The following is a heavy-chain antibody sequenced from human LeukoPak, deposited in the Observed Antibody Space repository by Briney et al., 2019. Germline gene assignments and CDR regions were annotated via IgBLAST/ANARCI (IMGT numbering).Heavy chain of an antibody. CDR1: GGSLSDYY. V-gene: IGHV4-59*13. J-gene: IGHJ6*02. CDR2: IYYSGST. Sequence: SETLSLTCTVSGGSLSDYYWSWIRQPPGKGLEWLVFIYYSGSTNYHPSLKGRLTMSVDTSKNQFSLRLSSVTAADTAVYYCARCPYYYDSSDYSNFYYYGMDVWGQGTTVTVSS. D-gene: IGHD3-22*01. CDR3: ARCPYYYDSSDYSNFYYYGMDV.